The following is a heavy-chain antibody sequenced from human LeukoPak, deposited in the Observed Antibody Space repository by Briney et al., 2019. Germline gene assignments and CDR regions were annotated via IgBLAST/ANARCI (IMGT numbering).Heavy chain of an antibody. CDR2: IWYDGSNK. CDR3: ARDGRGWPYYYYYYGMDV. V-gene: IGHV3-33*08. D-gene: IGHD6-19*01. J-gene: IGHJ6*02. CDR1: GFTFSSYG. Sequence: PGRSLRLSCAASGFTFSSYGMHWVRQAPGKGLEWVAVIWYDGSNKYYADSVKGRFTISRDNSKNTLYLQMNSLRAEDTAVYYCARDGRGWPYYYYYYGMDVWGQGTTVTVSS.